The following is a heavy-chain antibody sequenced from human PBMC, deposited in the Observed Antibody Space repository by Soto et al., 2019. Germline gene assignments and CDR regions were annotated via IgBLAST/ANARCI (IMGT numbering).Heavy chain of an antibody. CDR1: SDSISSYY. Sequence: PSETLSLTCTVSSDSISSYYWSWIRQPPGKRLEWIGYISYNGSTDYNPSLKSRVTISGDTSKNQFSLKVSSVTAADTAVYYCARGTSWQLPFDYWGQGTLVTVSS. CDR3: ARGTSWQLPFDY. J-gene: IGHJ4*02. CDR2: ISYNGST. V-gene: IGHV4-59*01. D-gene: IGHD6-13*01.